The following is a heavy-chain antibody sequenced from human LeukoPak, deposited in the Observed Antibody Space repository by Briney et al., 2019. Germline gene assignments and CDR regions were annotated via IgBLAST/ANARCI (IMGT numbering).Heavy chain of an antibody. Sequence: SETLSLTCAVSGGSISSSNWWSWVRQPPGKGLEWIGEIYHGGSTYYNPSLKSRVTISVDKSKNQFSLNLSSVTAADTAVYYCAREYTSGWKHFDYWGQGTLVTVSS. CDR3: AREYTSGWKHFDY. J-gene: IGHJ4*02. CDR2: IYHGGST. D-gene: IGHD6-19*01. CDR1: GGSISSSNW. V-gene: IGHV4-4*02.